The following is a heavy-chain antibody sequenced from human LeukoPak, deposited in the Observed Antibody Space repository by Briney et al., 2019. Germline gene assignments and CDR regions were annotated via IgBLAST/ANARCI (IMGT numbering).Heavy chain of an antibody. Sequence: PSETLPLTCAVSGYSINSGYFWAWIRQPPGKGLEWIGSIYHSGNTYSNPSLKSRVTISVDTSKNHFSLNLNSVTAADTALYYCARHGANYYYFDYWGQGTLVTVSS. D-gene: IGHD4/OR15-4a*01. CDR3: ARHGANYYYFDY. CDR2: IYHSGNT. CDR1: GYSINSGYF. J-gene: IGHJ4*02. V-gene: IGHV4-38-2*01.